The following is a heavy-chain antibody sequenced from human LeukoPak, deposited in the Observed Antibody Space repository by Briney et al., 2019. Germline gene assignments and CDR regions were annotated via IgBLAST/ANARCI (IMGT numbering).Heavy chain of an antibody. V-gene: IGHV4-59*01. Sequence: SETLSLTCTVSGGSMNDYYWNWVRQPPGKGLEWIGYVYHTGSTNYKSSLKRRVSISVDTSKNQFSLWLTSVTAADTAVYYCARDRQGWFDPWGQGTLVTVSS. D-gene: IGHD6-6*01. CDR2: VYHTGST. CDR1: GGSMNDYY. CDR3: ARDRQGWFDP. J-gene: IGHJ5*02.